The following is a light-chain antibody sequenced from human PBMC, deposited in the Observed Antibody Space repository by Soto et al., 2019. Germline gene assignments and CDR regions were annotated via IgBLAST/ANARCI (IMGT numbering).Light chain of an antibody. CDR1: QNISNF. CDR2: KAS. CDR3: QQYNTNFYS. Sequence: IQVTQSPSSLCASVGDRVTITCRASQNISNFLHWYQQKPGKAPNLLIYKASTLQSGVPSRFSGSGSGTEFTLTISSLQPDDLAIYYCQQYNTNFYSFGQGTKVDIK. V-gene: IGKV1-5*03. J-gene: IGKJ2*03.